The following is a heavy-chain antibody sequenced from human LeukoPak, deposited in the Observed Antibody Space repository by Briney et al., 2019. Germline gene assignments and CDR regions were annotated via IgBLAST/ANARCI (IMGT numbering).Heavy chain of an antibody. Sequence: SETLSLTCTVSGGSISSYYRSWIRQPPGKGLEWIGYIYYSGSTNYNPSLKSRVTISVDTSKNQFSLKPSSVTAADTAVYYCARDGGYCSSTSCYNNTTRAHYYYYGMDVWGQGTTVTVSS. V-gene: IGHV4-59*01. CDR2: IYYSGST. J-gene: IGHJ6*02. CDR1: GGSISSYY. CDR3: ARDGGYCSSTSCYNNTTRAHYYYYGMDV. D-gene: IGHD2-2*02.